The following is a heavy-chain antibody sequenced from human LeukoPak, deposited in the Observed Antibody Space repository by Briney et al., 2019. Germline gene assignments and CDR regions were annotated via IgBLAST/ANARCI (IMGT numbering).Heavy chain of an antibody. CDR1: GDSISSSNW. CDR3: ARVSVNAFDI. CDR2: IYHSGST. V-gene: IGHV4-4*02. Sequence: NSSETLSLTCAVSGDSISSSNWWNWVRQPPGKGLEWIGEIYHSGSTHYNPSLKSRVTISIDTSKNQFSLKLSSVTAADTAVYYCARVSVNAFDIWGQGTMVTVSS. J-gene: IGHJ3*02.